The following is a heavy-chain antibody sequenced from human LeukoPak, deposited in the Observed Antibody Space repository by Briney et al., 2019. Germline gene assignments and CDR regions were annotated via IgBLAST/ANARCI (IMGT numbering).Heavy chain of an antibody. CDR3: ARSSGTGTFSY. CDR2: VYYGRSP. CDR1: GDSISRSTYY. V-gene: IGHV4-39*02. D-gene: IGHD6-25*01. Sequence: SETLSLTCTVSGDSISRSTYYWAWIRQPPGKGLEWIGSVYYGRSPYFNPSLESRATISVDTSKNHFSLKMSSVTAGDTAVYYCARSSGTGTFSYWGQGTLVTVSS. J-gene: IGHJ4*02.